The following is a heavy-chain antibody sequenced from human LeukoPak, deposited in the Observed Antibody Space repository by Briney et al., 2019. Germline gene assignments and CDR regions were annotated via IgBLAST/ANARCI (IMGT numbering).Heavy chain of an antibody. CDR1: GGSFSGYY. CDR3: ARVNIAAAGISSWFAP. CDR2: INHSGST. J-gene: IGHJ5*02. D-gene: IGHD6-13*01. V-gene: IGHV4-34*09. Sequence: PSEALSLTCAVYGGSFSGYYWSWIRQPPGKGLEWIGEINHSGSTYYNPSLRSRVTISIDTSTNQFSLKLSSVTAADTAVYYCARVNIAAAGISSWFAPWGQGALVTVSS.